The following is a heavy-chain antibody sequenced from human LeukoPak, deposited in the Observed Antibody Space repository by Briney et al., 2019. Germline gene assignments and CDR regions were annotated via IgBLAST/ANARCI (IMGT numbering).Heavy chain of an antibody. J-gene: IGHJ4*02. D-gene: IGHD3-22*01. CDR3: ARGFRYDSSCYYLY. V-gene: IGHV4-59*01. CDR2: IYYSGST. CDR1: GGSISSYY. Sequence: SETLSLTCTVSGGSISSYYWSWIRQPPGKGLEWIGYIYYSGSTNYNPSLKSRVTISVDTSKNQFSLKLSSVTAADTAVYYCARGFRYDSSCYYLYWGQGTLVTVSS.